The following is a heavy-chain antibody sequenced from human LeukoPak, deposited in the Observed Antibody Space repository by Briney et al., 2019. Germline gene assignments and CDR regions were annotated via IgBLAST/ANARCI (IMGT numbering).Heavy chain of an antibody. D-gene: IGHD5-24*01. Sequence: EASVKVSCKASGGTFSSYAISWVRQAPGQGLEWMGGIIPIFGTANYAQKFQGRVTITADESTSTAYTELSSLRSEDTAVYYCARGRQMATILYFDYWGQGTLVTVSS. CDR1: GGTFSSYA. J-gene: IGHJ4*02. CDR3: ARGRQMATILYFDY. CDR2: IIPIFGTA. V-gene: IGHV1-69*13.